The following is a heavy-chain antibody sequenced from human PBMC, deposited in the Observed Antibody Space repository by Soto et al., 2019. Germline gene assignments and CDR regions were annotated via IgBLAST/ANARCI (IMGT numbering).Heavy chain of an antibody. J-gene: IGHJ4*02. D-gene: IGHD6-19*01. CDR1: VYSFTSYW. V-gene: IGHV5-51*01. CDR3: ARHGAVAAPYFDY. CDR2: IYPGDSDT. Sequence: PGESLKIACKGSVYSFTSYWIGWVRQMPGKGLEWMGIIYPGDSDTRYSPSFQGQVTISADKSISTAYLQWSSPKASDTAMYYCARHGAVAAPYFDYWGQGTLVTVSS.